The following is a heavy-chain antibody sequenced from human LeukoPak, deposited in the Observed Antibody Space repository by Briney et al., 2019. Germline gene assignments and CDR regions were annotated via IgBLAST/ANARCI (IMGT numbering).Heavy chain of an antibody. CDR1: GYTFTSYA. CDR3: ARPRIYSSSWRHEEVYFDY. Sequence: ASVKVSCKASGYTFTSYAMHWVRQAPGQRLEWIGWINAGNGNTKYSQKFQGRVTITRDTSASTAYMELSSLRSEDTAVYYCARPRIYSSSWRHEEVYFDYWGQGTLVTVSS. CDR2: INAGNGNT. V-gene: IGHV1-3*01. J-gene: IGHJ4*02. D-gene: IGHD6-13*01.